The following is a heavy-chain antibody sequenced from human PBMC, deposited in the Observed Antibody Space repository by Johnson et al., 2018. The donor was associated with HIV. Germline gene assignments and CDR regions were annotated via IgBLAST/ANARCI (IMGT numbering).Heavy chain of an antibody. CDR1: GFTFSSYW. J-gene: IGHJ3*02. CDR2: IKQDGSDK. CDR3: AKGCRRLLERTYAFNI. D-gene: IGHD3-22*01. V-gene: IGHV3-7*02. Sequence: VQLVESGGGLVQPGGFLTLSCAASGFTFSSYWMSWVRQAPGKGLEWVANIKQDGSDKYYADSVKGRFTISRDNSRNTVYLLMISLRVEDTAVYYCAKGCRRLLERTYAFNISGQETMVTVAS.